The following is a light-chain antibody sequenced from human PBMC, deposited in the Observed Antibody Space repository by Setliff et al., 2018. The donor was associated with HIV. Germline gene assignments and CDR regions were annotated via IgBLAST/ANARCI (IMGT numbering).Light chain of an antibody. CDR2: ELS. J-gene: IGLJ1*01. Sequence: QSALTQPASVSGSPGQSVTISCTGTSSDVGAYYYVSWYQQHHSLRIDPKLMIYELSQRPSGVPDRFSGSKSGNTASLTVSGLQAEDEADYYCASYAGDGVHDIYVFGTGTKVTV. V-gene: IGLV2-8*01. CDR3: ASYAGDGVHDIYV. CDR1: SSDVGAYYY.